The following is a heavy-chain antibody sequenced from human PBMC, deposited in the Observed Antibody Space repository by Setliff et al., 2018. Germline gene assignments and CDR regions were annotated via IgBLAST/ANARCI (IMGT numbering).Heavy chain of an antibody. CDR1: DGSMTSGSYY. J-gene: IGHJ6*03. Sequence: SETLSLTCSVSDGSMTSGSYYWGWIRQPPGKGLEWIGSVYYSGTTYYNPSLKSRLTMSVDTSKNQFSLKLSSVTAADTAVYYCARGQGYYMDVWGKGTTVTVSS. V-gene: IGHV4-39*07. CDR2: VYYSGTT. CDR3: ARGQGYYMDV.